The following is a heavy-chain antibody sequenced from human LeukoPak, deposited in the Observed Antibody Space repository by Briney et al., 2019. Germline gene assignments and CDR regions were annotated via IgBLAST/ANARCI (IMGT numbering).Heavy chain of an antibody. CDR1: GFIFSSYG. CDR2: ISYDGTNT. CDR3: ARCRDYDFWSGSAVDY. J-gene: IGHJ4*02. V-gene: IGHV3-30-3*01. Sequence: GGSLRLSCAASGFIFSSYGMHWVRQAPGKGLEWVAVISYDGTNTDYADSVKGRFTISRDNSKNALYLQMNSLRAEDTAVYYCARCRDYDFWSGSAVDYWGQGTLVTVSS. D-gene: IGHD3-3*01.